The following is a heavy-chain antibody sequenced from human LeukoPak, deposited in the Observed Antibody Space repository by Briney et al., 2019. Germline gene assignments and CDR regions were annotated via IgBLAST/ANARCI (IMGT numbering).Heavy chain of an antibody. CDR2: IIPIFGTA. Sequence: ASVKVSCKASGGTFIIYAISWVRQAPGQGLEWMGGIIPIFGTANYAQKFQGRVTITADKSTSTAYMELSSLRSEDTAVYYCARASDYDYVWGSYRYPTDIWGQGTMVTVSS. CDR3: ARASDYDYVWGSYRYPTDI. CDR1: GGTFIIYA. J-gene: IGHJ3*02. V-gene: IGHV1-69*06. D-gene: IGHD3-16*02.